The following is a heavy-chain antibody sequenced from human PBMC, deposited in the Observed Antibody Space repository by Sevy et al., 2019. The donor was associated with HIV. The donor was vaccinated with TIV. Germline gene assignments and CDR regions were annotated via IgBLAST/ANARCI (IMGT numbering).Heavy chain of an antibody. CDR2: ISHDGSHK. V-gene: IGHV3-30*04. D-gene: IGHD6-19*01. CDR3: ARDPTIYASGWYYFDY. Sequence: GGSLRLSCAASGFTFRNYAIHWVCQAPGKGLEWVAVISHDGSHKYSADSVKGRFTISRDNSKNTLYLQMNSLRAEDTAMYYCARDPTIYASGWYYFDYWGQGTLVTVSS. J-gene: IGHJ4*02. CDR1: GFTFRNYA.